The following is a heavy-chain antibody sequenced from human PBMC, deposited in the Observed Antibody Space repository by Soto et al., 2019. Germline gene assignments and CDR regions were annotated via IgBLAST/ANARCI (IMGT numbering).Heavy chain of an antibody. V-gene: IGHV1-2*02. CDR3: AQALVRYFDWLPKAYYYYYYGIDV. D-gene: IGHD3-9*01. J-gene: IGHJ6*02. CDR1: GHTFTAYY. CDR2: INPNSGDT. Sequence: ASVKVSCKGSGHTFTAYYIHWVRQAPGQGLEWMGWINPNSGDTNYSQKFQGRVTMTRDTSARTVYMELSRLRSDDTAVYYCAQALVRYFDWLPKAYYYYYYGIDVWGQGTPVTVSS.